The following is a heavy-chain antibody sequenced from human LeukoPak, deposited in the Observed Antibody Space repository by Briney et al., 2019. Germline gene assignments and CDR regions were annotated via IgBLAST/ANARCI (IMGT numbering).Heavy chain of an antibody. CDR2: IYYSGST. J-gene: IGHJ4*02. V-gene: IGHV4-59*12. D-gene: IGHD6-6*01. CDR1: GGSISSYY. Sequence: SETLSLTCTVSGGSISSYYWSWIRQPPGKGLEWIGYIYYSGSTNYNPSLKSRVTMSVDTSKNQFSLKLSSVTAADTAVYYCARDLGSYSSSYFDYWGQGTLVTVSS. CDR3: ARDLGSYSSSYFDY.